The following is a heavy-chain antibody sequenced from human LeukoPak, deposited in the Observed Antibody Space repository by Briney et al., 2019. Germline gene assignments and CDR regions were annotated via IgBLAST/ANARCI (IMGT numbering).Heavy chain of an antibody. D-gene: IGHD2-8*01. Sequence: ASVKVSCKASGGTFSSYAISWVRQAPAQGLEWMGRIIPIFGTANYAQKFQGRVTITTDESTSTAYMELSSLRSEDTAVYYCARDCTNGVCYSPVYFDYWGQGTLVTVSS. CDR1: GGTFSSYA. CDR3: ARDCTNGVCYSPVYFDY. V-gene: IGHV1-69*05. CDR2: IIPIFGTA. J-gene: IGHJ4*02.